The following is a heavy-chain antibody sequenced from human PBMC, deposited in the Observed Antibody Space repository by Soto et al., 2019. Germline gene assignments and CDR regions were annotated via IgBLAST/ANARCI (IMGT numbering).Heavy chain of an antibody. CDR1: GGSISSYY. D-gene: IGHD5-12*01. CDR3: ARARERWLQLTHY. J-gene: IGHJ4*02. Sequence: SETLSLTCTVSGGSISSYYWSWIRQPPGKGLEWIGYIYYSGSTNYDPSLKSRVTISVDTSKNQFSLKLSSVTAADTAVYYWARARERWLQLTHYWGQGIRVTVAS. CDR2: IYYSGST. V-gene: IGHV4-59*01.